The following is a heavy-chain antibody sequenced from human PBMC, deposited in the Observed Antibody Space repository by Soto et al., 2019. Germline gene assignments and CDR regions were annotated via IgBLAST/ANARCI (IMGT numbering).Heavy chain of an antibody. D-gene: IGHD3-16*01. J-gene: IGHJ6*02. CDR3: AMVDNYVTPTPQDV. V-gene: IGHV1-18*01. CDR2: LSPYSGNT. CDR1: GYIFVNYG. Sequence: QVQLVQSGDEVRKPGYSVKVSCKASGYIFVNYGIAWVRQAPGQGLEWMGWLSPYSGNTHYASKVQGRLTMTTDTSTSTAYMDLGSLTSDDTAVYYCAMVDNYVTPTPQDVWGQGTTGTVSS.